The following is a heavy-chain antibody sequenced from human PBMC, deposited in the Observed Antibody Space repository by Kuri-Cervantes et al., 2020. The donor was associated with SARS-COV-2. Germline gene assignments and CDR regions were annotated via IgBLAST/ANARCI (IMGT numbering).Heavy chain of an antibody. Sequence: SSVKVSCKASGATFSSYAISWVRQPPGQGLEWMGGIIPIFGTANYAQKFQGRVTITADESTSTAYMELSSLRSDDTAVYFCATSPVRNDFGSEEVLVYFMDLWGEETTVTVSS. CDR1: GATFSSYA. D-gene: IGHD4-17*01. CDR2: IIPIFGTA. CDR3: ATSPVRNDFGSEEVLVYFMDL. V-gene: IGHV1-69*13. J-gene: IGHJ6*03.